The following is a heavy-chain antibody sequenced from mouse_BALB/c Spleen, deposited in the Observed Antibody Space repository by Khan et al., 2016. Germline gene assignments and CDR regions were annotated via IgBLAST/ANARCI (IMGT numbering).Heavy chain of an antibody. J-gene: IGHJ2*01. CDR2: ISYSGST. CDR1: GYSITSDYA. CDR3: ARRDYGTYYFDY. D-gene: IGHD1-1*01. Sequence: EVQLQESGPGLVKPSQSLSLTCTVTGYSITSDYAWNWIRQFPGNKLEWMGYISYSGSTSYNPSLKSRISITRDTSKNQFFLQLNSVTTEDTATYYCARRDYGTYYFDYWGQGTTLTVSS. V-gene: IGHV3-2*02.